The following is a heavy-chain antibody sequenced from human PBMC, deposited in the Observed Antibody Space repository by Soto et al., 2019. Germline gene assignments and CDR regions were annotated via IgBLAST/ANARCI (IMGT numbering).Heavy chain of an antibody. Sequence: LRLSCAVSGFTFNSNDMTWVRQAPGNGLEWVSTISSSGAFTYHADSVRGRLTISRDNSKNTVYLQMNSLRAEDTAVYYCVKHQVSLVRGISPFDYWGQGALVTVYS. CDR2: ISSSGAFT. V-gene: IGHV3-23*01. J-gene: IGHJ4*02. D-gene: IGHD3-10*01. CDR1: GFTFNSND. CDR3: VKHQVSLVRGISPFDY.